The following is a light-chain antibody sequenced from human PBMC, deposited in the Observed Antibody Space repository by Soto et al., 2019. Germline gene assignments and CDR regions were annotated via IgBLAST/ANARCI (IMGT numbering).Light chain of an antibody. CDR3: QQYDDVPPT. CDR1: QHLSTY. J-gene: IGKJ3*01. CDR2: EAS. Sequence: DLQMTQSPSSLSASVGDRVTITCQASQHLSTYLNWFEQKPGKAPERLIYEASNLVPGVPSRFRASGSGTDFTFTISTLQPEDSATYYCQQYDDVPPTFGPGNKVDIK. V-gene: IGKV1-33*01.